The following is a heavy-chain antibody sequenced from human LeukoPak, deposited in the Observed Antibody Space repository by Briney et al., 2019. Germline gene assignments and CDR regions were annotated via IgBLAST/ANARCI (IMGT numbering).Heavy chain of an antibody. CDR1: GGSLSGYY. CDR2: INHRGST. V-gene: IGHV4-34*01. D-gene: IGHD3-10*01. CDR3: ARGRVSMVRGVIILNWFDP. J-gene: IGHJ5*02. Sequence: SETLSLPCAVYGGSLSGYYESGIRQPPARGLEWIGEINHRGSTNYKPSLKRRVTISGDTTKNHFSQKLSSVTAADRAVYHCARGRVSMVRGVIILNWFDPWGQGTLVTVSS.